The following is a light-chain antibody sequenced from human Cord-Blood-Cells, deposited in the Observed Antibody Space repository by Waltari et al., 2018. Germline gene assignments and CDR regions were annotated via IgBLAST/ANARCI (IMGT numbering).Light chain of an antibody. CDR1: QSVSSY. CDR3: QQRSNWPPALT. Sequence: DILLTQSPATVSLSPGEGATLSCRASQSVSSYLAWYQQKPGQVPRLLIDDASNRATGIPARFSGSGSGTDFTLTISSLEPEDFAVYYCQQRSNWPPALTFGGGTKVEIK. CDR2: DAS. V-gene: IGKV3-11*01. J-gene: IGKJ4*01.